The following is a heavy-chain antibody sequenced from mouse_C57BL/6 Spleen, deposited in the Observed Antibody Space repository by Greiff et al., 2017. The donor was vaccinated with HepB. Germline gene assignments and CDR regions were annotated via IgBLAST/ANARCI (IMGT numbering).Heavy chain of an antibody. CDR3: AREAVYGNDGDAMDY. Sequence: QVQLKQSGPELVKPGASVKISCKASGYTFTDYYINWVKQRPGQGLEWIGWIYPGSGNTKYNEKFKGKATLTVDTSSSTAYMQLSSLTSEDYAVYFCAREAVYGNDGDAMDYWGQGTSVTVSS. D-gene: IGHD2-10*02. J-gene: IGHJ4*01. V-gene: IGHV1-84*01. CDR1: GYTFTDYY. CDR2: IYPGSGNT.